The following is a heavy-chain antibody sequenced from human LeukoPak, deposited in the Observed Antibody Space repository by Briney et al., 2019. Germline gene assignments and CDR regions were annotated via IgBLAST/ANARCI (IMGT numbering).Heavy chain of an antibody. J-gene: IGHJ4*02. CDR2: IYYSGST. Sequence: PSETLSLTCTVSGGSISSYYWSWIRQPPGKGLEWIGYIYYSGSTNYNPSLKSRVTISVDTSKNQLSLKLSSVTAADTAVYYCARDAYCGGDCYSIDYWGQGTLVTVSS. D-gene: IGHD2-21*01. CDR1: GGSISSYY. CDR3: ARDAYCGGDCYSIDY. V-gene: IGHV4-59*12.